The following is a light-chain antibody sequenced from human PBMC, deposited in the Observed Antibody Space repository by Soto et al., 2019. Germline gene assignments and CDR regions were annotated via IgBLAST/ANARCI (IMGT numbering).Light chain of an antibody. J-gene: IGKJ3*01. CDR1: QSISSY. Sequence: DIQLTQSPSSLSASVGDRVTITCRASQSISSYLNWYHHRPVKAPRLLVYAATTLQSGVPSRFSGSGSGTDFNLTSSSLQPEDFATYYCQQSFSIPFTFGPGTKVDIK. CDR2: AAT. CDR3: QQSFSIPFT. V-gene: IGKV1-39*01.